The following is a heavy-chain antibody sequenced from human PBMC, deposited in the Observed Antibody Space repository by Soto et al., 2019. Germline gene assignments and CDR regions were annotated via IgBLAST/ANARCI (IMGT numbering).Heavy chain of an antibody. V-gene: IGHV1-69*01. CDR3: AAGDSSDTGDH. CDR1: GDTLSHYG. D-gene: IGHD5-18*01. CDR2: TTAILGTR. J-gene: IGHJ4*02. Sequence: QVQLVQSGAEVKKPGSSVKVSCKASGDTLSHYGVSWVRQVPGKGLEWMGGTTAILGTRDYAQKFQGRMTITPDESTTTSYMELNSPTSYDPAVDYCAAGDSSDTGDHWGQGTLVTVSS.